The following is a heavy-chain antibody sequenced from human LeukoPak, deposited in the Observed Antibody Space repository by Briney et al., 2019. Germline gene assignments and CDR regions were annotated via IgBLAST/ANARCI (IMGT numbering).Heavy chain of an antibody. CDR1: GYTSTGYY. CDR2: INPNSGGT. Sequence: ASVKVSCKASGYTSTGYYMHWVRQAPGQGLEWMGWINPNSGGTNYAQKFQGRVTMTRDTSISTAYMELSRLRSDDTAVYYCARDLDYDSSGYYYGSFDYWGQGTLVTVSS. D-gene: IGHD3-22*01. J-gene: IGHJ4*02. V-gene: IGHV1-2*02. CDR3: ARDLDYDSSGYYYGSFDY.